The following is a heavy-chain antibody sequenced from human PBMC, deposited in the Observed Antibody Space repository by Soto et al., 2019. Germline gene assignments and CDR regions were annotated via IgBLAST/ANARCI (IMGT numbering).Heavy chain of an antibody. CDR1: GFTFSSYS. CDR3: SGCSGGACHKNYGMDV. J-gene: IGHJ6*02. V-gene: IGHV3-21*06. CDR2: ISPSSGHI. D-gene: IGHD2-15*01. Sequence: GGPLRLSCAASGFTFSSYSMNWVRQAPGKGLEWVSSISPSSGHIYYADSVKGRFTISRDNAKNSLFLQMNSLRGEDTAVYYCSGCSGGACHKNYGMDVWGQGTTVTVSS.